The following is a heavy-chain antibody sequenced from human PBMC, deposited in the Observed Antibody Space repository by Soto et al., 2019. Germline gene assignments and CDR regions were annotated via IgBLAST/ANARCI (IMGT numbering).Heavy chain of an antibody. CDR2: ISESGGST. CDR1: GFTFSNYP. V-gene: IGHV3-23*01. J-gene: IGHJ4*02. CDR3: AKGLRSMSYFDY. Sequence: GGSLRLSCAASGFTFSNYPMSWVRQAPGKGLEWVSAISESGGSTYYTDSVRGRFTISRDNSQNTLYLQMYSLRAEDTAVYYCAKGLRSMSYFDYWGQGIPVTVSS.